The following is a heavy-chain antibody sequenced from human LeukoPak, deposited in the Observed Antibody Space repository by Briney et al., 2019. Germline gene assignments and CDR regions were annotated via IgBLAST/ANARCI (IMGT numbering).Heavy chain of an antibody. CDR2: INHSGST. CDR1: GGSFSGYY. V-gene: IGHV4-34*01. D-gene: IGHD5-12*01. CDR3: ARGLVAPPSYYYMDV. J-gene: IGHJ6*03. Sequence: PSETLSLTCAVYGGSFSGYYWSWIRQPPGKGLEWIGEINHSGSTNYNPSLKSRVTISVDTSKNQFSLKLSSVTAADTAVYYCARGLVAPPSYYYMDVWGKGTTVTISS.